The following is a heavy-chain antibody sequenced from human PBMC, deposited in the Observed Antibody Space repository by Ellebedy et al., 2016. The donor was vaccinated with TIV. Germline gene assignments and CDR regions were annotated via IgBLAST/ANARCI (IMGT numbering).Heavy chain of an antibody. CDR3: SNGGDEPDF. CDR1: GFTFNDYA. CDR2: ISDDGSKK. V-gene: IGHV3-30*18. Sequence: GESLKISXVGSGFTFNDYAMHWVRQAPGKGLEWVAVISDDGSKKFYAESLKGRFTISRDYSKRTVYLQMNSLRREDTAVYYCSNGGDEPDFWGQGTLV. J-gene: IGHJ4*02.